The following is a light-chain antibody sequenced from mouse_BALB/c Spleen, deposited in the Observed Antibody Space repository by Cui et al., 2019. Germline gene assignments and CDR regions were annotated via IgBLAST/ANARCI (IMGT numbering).Light chain of an antibody. Sequence: DSQMTHSPASLSASVGETVTITCRAIGKIHNYLAWYQQKQGNSPQLLIYNAKNLADGVPARFSGSGSGTQYSLKINSLQAEDFGSYYCQQFWSTTWTFGGGTKLEIK. J-gene: IGKJ1*01. CDR2: NAK. V-gene: IGKV12-41*01. CDR1: GKIHNY. CDR3: QQFWSTTWT.